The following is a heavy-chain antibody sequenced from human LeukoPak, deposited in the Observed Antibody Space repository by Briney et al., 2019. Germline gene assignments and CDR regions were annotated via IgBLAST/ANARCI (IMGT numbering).Heavy chain of an antibody. V-gene: IGHV1-69*06. CDR3: ARDVCSSTSCWFDP. CDR2: IIPIFGTA. Sequence: SVKVSCKASGGTFSSYAISWVRQAPGQGLEWMGGIIPIFGTANYAQKFQGRVTITADKSTGKAYMELSSLRSEDTAVYYCARDVCSSTSCWFDPWGQGTLVTVSS. CDR1: GGTFSSYA. J-gene: IGHJ5*02. D-gene: IGHD2-2*01.